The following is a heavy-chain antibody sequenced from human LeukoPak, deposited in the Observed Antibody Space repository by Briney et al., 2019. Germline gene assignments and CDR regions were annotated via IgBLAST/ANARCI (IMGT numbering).Heavy chain of an antibody. Sequence: GGSLRLSCTVSGFTVSSNSMSWVRQAPGKGLEWVSFIYSDNTHYSDSVKGRFTISRDNSKNTLYLQMNSLRSEDTAVYYCARDNSVRDEAWWFNPWGQGTLVTVSS. CDR3: ARDNSVRDEAWWFNP. J-gene: IGHJ5*02. D-gene: IGHD5-24*01. CDR1: GFTVSSNS. CDR2: IYSDNT. V-gene: IGHV3-53*05.